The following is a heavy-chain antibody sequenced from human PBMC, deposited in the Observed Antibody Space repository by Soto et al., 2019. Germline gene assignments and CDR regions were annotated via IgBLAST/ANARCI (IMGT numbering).Heavy chain of an antibody. CDR3: AKDDAYGGGYYYYGMDV. D-gene: IGHD2-21*01. V-gene: IGHV3-30*18. J-gene: IGHJ6*02. Sequence: QVQLVESGGGVVQPGRSLRLSCAASGFTFSSYGIHWVRQAPGKGLEWVAVISFDGSNKYYADSVKGRFAISRDNSKKTLYLQMNSLRAEDTAVYYCAKDDAYGGGYYYYGMDVWGQGTTVTVSS. CDR1: GFTFSSYG. CDR2: ISFDGSNK.